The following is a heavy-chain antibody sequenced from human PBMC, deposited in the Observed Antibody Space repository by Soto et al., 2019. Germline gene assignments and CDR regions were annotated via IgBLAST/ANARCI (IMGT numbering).Heavy chain of an antibody. CDR3: ARGEGYCSGGSGYPGYYYGMDV. Sequence: PSETLSLTCGVSGGTVASSHWWRWVRQSRGGELEWLGNVYHTGDTNLNPSLTSRGTISVDTSKDQFSLKLSSVTAADTAVYYCARGEGYCSGGSGYPGYYYGMDVWGQGTTVTVSS. V-gene: IGHV4-4*02. D-gene: IGHD2-15*01. CDR1: GGTVASSHW. J-gene: IGHJ6*02. CDR2: VYHTGDT.